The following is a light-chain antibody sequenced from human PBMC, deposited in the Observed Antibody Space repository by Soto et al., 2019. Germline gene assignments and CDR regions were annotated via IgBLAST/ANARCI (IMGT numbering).Light chain of an antibody. Sequence: EIVLTQSPATLSLSPGERATLSCRASQSVSSYLAWYQEKPGQAPRPLIYDASTRATGIPARFSGSGSGTEFNLTISSLQSEDFAIYYCRHYNNWPPETFDQGTKVDIK. V-gene: IGKV3-15*01. CDR1: QSVSSY. J-gene: IGKJ1*01. CDR2: DAS. CDR3: RHYNNWPPET.